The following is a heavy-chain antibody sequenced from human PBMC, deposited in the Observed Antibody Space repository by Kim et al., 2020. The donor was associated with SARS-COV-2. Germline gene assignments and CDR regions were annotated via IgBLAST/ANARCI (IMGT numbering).Heavy chain of an antibody. V-gene: IGHV3-33*08. CDR1: GFNLYNYG. Sequence: GGSLRLSCAASGFNLYNYGMHWVRQTPVKGLEWVAVSKYDGSEEYYADSVRGRFTISRDNSRGTLYLQMNSLRSDDTAVYYCARENWGIYDYCGQGTLVTVSS. D-gene: IGHD3-16*01. CDR2: SKYDGSEE. J-gene: IGHJ4*02. CDR3: ARENWGIYDY.